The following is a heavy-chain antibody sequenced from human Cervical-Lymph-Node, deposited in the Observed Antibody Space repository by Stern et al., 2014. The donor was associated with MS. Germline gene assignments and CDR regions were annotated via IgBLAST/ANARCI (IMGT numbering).Heavy chain of an antibody. CDR2: INPSGGST. CDR3: ARDRVPAAIPYYYYYGMDV. D-gene: IGHD2-2*01. V-gene: IGHV1-46*03. Sequence: DQLVESGAEVKKPGASVKVSCKASGYTFTSYYMHWVRQAPGQGLEWMGIINPSGGSTSYAQKFQGRVTMTRDTSTSTVYMELSSLRSEDTAVYYCARDRVPAAIPYYYYYGMDVWGQGTTVTVSS. J-gene: IGHJ6*02. CDR1: GYTFTSYY.